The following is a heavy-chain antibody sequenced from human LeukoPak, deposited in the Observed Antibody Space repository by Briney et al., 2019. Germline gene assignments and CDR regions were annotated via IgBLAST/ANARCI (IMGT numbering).Heavy chain of an antibody. V-gene: IGHV3-74*03. CDR1: GFTFSSYW. D-gene: IGHD2-15*01. CDR3: AKGFTLDAFGI. Sequence: GGSLRLSCEATGFTFSSYWMYWVRQTPGKGLVWVSRINSDGSSTMYADSVKGRFTISRDNAKNTLYLQMNSLRAEDTAVYYCAKGFTLDAFGIWGQGTMVTVSS. CDR2: INSDGSST. J-gene: IGHJ3*02.